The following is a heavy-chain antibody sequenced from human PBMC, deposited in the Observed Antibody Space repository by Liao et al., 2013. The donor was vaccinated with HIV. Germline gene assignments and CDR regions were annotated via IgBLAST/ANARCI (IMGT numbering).Heavy chain of an antibody. CDR3: ARGGGGKGFDS. CDR2: TYFTGNT. Sequence: QLQLQESGPGLVKPSETLSLTCSVSGVSINSPTYYWSWIRHSPGKGPQWLGTTYFTGNTDYNPSLNSRVSISLDTSKRQLSLKVTSVTAADTAVYYCARGGGGKGFDSWGQGILVTVSS. D-gene: IGHD4-23*01. J-gene: IGHJ4*02. V-gene: IGHV4-39*07. CDR1: GVSINSPTYY.